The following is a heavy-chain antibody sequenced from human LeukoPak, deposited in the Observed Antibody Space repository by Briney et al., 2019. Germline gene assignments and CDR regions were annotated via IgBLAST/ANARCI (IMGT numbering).Heavy chain of an antibody. Sequence: GGSLRLSCAASGFTFSSYAMSWVRQAPGKGLEWASAISGSGGSTYYADSAKGRFTISRDNSKNTLYLQMNSLRAEDTAVYYCAKEKDYYDSSGYLVYWGQGTLVTVSS. CDR1: GFTFSSYA. D-gene: IGHD3-22*01. J-gene: IGHJ4*02. V-gene: IGHV3-23*01. CDR2: ISGSGGST. CDR3: AKEKDYYDSSGYLVY.